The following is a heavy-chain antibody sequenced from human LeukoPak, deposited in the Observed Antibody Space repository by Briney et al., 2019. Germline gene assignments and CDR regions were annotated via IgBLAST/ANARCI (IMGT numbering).Heavy chain of an antibody. J-gene: IGHJ3*02. V-gene: IGHV1-24*01. CDR2: FDPEDGET. CDR1: GYTLTELS. D-gene: IGHD5-18*01. CDR3: ATPRGYSYGDAFDI. Sequence: EASVKVSCKVSGYTLTELSMHWVRQAPGKGLEWMEGFDPEDGETIYAQKFQGRVTMTEGTSTDTAYMELSSLRSEDTAVYYCATPRGYSYGDAFDIWGQGTMVTVSS.